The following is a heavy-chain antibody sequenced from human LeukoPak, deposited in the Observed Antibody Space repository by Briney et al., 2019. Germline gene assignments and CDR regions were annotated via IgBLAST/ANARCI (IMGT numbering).Heavy chain of an antibody. CDR3: TTDISGYSYGLYGAFDI. CDR1: GFTFSNAW. V-gene: IGHV3-15*01. J-gene: IGHJ3*02. Sequence: GGSLRLSCAASGFTFSNAWMSWVRQAPGKGLEWVGRIKSKTDGGTTDYAAPVKGRFTISRDDSKNTLYLQMNSLKTEDTAVYYCTTDISGYSYGLYGAFDIWGQGTMVTVSS. CDR2: IKSKTDGGTT. D-gene: IGHD5-18*01.